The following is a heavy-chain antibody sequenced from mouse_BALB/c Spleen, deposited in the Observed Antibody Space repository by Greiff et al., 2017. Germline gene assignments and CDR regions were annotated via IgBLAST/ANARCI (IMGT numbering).Heavy chain of an antibody. CDR1: GFSLTGYG. CDR2: IWGDGST. D-gene: IGHD2-3*01. CDR3: ARGADGYYPYYDAMDY. Sequence: VQLQESGPGLVAPSQSLSITCTVSGFSLTGYGVNWVRQPPGKGLEWLGMIWGDGSTDYNSALKSGLSISKDNSKSQVFLKMNSLQTDDTARYYCARGADGYYPYYDAMDYWGQGTSVTVSS. V-gene: IGHV2-6-7*01. J-gene: IGHJ4*01.